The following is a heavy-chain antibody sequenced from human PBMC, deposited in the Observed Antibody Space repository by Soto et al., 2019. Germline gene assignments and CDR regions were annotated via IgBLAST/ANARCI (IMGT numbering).Heavy chain of an antibody. CDR2: IYWDNDK. Sequence: QITLKESGPALMEPTQTLTLTCSFSGLSLSTPGVGVGWLRQAPGKALECLAIIYWDNDKRYNPSLKTRLTISNNTPKNQVVLTMTYMEPADTAIYDGAHRVTYSNDYNVGWFDPWGHGTPVTVS. V-gene: IGHV2-5*02. J-gene: IGHJ5*02. CDR1: GLSLSTPGVG. CDR3: AHRVTYSNDYNVGWFDP. D-gene: IGHD4-4*01.